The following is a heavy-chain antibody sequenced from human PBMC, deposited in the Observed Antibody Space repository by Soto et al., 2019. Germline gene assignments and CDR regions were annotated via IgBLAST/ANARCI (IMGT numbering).Heavy chain of an antibody. D-gene: IGHD3-3*01. CDR3: ARDLNGAFFGVVIYMDV. CDR2: INPNSGGT. CDR1: GYTFTGYY. J-gene: IGHJ6*03. V-gene: IGHV1-2*04. Sequence: ASVKVSCKASGYTFTGYYMHWVRQAPGQGLEWMGWINPNSGGTNYAQKFQGWVTMTRDTSISTAYMELRSLRSDDTAVYYCARDLNGAFFGVVIYMDVWGKGTTVTVSS.